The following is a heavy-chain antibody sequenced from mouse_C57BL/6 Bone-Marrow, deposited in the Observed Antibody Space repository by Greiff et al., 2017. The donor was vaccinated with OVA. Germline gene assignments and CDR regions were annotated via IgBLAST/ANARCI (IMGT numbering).Heavy chain of an antibody. J-gene: IGHJ2*01. D-gene: IGHD2-4*01. CDR2: IDPANGNT. CDR1: GFNIKNTY. CDR3: DRSGYYDYGESYYFGY. V-gene: IGHV14-3*01. Sequence: VQLQQSVAELVRPGASVKLSCTASGFNIKNTYMHWVKQRPEQGLEWIGRIDPANGNTKYAPKFQGKATITADTSSNTAYLQISSLTSEDTAIYYCDRSGYYDYGESYYFGYWGQGTPLTVSS.